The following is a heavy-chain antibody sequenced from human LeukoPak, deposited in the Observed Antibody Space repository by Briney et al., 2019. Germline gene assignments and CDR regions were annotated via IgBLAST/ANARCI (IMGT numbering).Heavy chain of an antibody. V-gene: IGHV3-48*01. D-gene: IGHD3-22*01. CDR3: ARSPRSGYYYPNAFDI. J-gene: IGHJ3*02. CDR1: GFTFSSYS. Sequence: GGSLRLSCAASGFTFSSYSMNWVRQAPGKGLEWVSYISSSSSTIYYADSVKGRFTISRDNAKNSLYLQMNSPRAEDTAVYYCARSPRSGYYYPNAFDIRGQGTMVTVSS. CDR2: ISSSSSTI.